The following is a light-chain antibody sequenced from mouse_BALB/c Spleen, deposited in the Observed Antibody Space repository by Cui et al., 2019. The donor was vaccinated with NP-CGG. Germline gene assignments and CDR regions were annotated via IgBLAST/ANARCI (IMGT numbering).Light chain of an antibody. V-gene: IGLV1*01. CDR1: TGAGTTNNY. Sequence: QAVVTQVSALTSSPGETVTLTCRSSTGAGTTNNYANWVQEKPDHLFTGLIGGTNNRAPGVPARFSGSLIGDKAALTITGAQTDDEAIYFCALWYSNHWVFGGGTKLTVL. CDR2: GTN. J-gene: IGLJ1*01. CDR3: ALWYSNHWV.